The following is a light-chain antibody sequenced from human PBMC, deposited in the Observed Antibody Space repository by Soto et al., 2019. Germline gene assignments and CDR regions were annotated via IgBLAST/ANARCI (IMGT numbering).Light chain of an antibody. V-gene: IGKV3-20*01. CDR1: QSVSSSY. Sequence: EIALTQSPGTLSLSPGERATLSCRASQSVSSSYLAWYQQKPVQAPRLLIYGASSRATGIPDRFSGSGSGTDFTLTISRLEPEDFAVYYCQQYGSSPTWTFGQGTKVDIK. CDR3: QQYGSSPTWT. CDR2: GAS. J-gene: IGKJ1*01.